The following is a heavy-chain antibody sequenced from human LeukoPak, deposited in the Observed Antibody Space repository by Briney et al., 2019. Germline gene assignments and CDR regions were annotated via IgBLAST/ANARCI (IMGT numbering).Heavy chain of an antibody. CDR2: IYPGDSDT. Sequence: KNGESLKISCKGSGYSFTSYWIGWVRQMPGKGLEWMGIIYPGDSDTRYSPSFQGQVTISADKSISTAYLQWSSLKASDTAMYYCARHESDFWSGYSPYYYMDVRGKGTTVTVSS. J-gene: IGHJ6*03. CDR1: GYSFTSYW. V-gene: IGHV5-51*01. D-gene: IGHD3-3*01. CDR3: ARHESDFWSGYSPYYYMDV.